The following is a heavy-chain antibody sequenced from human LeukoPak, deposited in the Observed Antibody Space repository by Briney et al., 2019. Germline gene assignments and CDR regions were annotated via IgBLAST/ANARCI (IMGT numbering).Heavy chain of an antibody. J-gene: IGHJ4*02. D-gene: IGHD3-9*01. V-gene: IGHV1-18*01. CDR2: ISAYNGNT. CDR1: GYTFTSYG. Sequence: ASVKVSCKASGYTFTSYGISWVRQAPGQGLEWMGWISAYNGNTNYAQKLQGRVTMTTDTSTSTAYMELRSLRSDDTAVYYCARDRLLRYFDWGDIWYFDYWSQGTLVTVSS. CDR3: ARDRLLRYFDWGDIWYFDY.